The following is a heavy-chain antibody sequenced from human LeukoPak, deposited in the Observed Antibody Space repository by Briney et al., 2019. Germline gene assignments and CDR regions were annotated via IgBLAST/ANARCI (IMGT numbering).Heavy chain of an antibody. D-gene: IGHD6-19*01. Sequence: SVKVSCKASGGTFSSYAISWVRQAPGQGLEWIGRIIPIFGIANYAQKFQGRVTITADKSTSTAYMELSSLRSEDTAVYYCAREVAGTQGSHYYYYGMDVWGQGTTVTVSS. CDR2: IIPIFGIA. CDR3: AREVAGTQGSHYYYYGMDV. CDR1: GGTFSSYA. J-gene: IGHJ6*02. V-gene: IGHV1-69*04.